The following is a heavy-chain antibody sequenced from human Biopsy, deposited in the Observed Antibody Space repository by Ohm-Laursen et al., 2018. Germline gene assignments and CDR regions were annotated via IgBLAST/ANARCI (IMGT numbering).Heavy chain of an antibody. CDR1: GGSIISYY. V-gene: IGHV4-59*07. CDR3: ARTPRNSFWSGSYKRGLWFDP. D-gene: IGHD3-3*01. Sequence: SDTLSLTCCVSGGSIISYYWTWIRQPPGKGLEWIGHVYNGGITNYHPSLKSRVTISKDTSKNHFSLQVNSVTAADTAVYYCARTPRNSFWSGSYKRGLWFDPWGQGTLVIVSS. CDR2: VYNGGIT. J-gene: IGHJ5*02.